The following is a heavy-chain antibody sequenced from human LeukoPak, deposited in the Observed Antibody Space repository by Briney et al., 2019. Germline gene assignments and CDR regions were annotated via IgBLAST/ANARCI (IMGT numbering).Heavy chain of an antibody. CDR2: IYYSGST. CDR3: ARVTGTTQFDY. V-gene: IGHV4-59*01. D-gene: IGHD1-1*01. Sequence: PSETLSLTCTVSGGSISSYYWSWIRQPPGKGLEWIGYIYYSGSTNYNPSLKSRVTISVDTSKNQFSLKLSSVTAADTAVYYCARVTGTTQFDYWGQGTLVTVSS. CDR1: GGSISSYY. J-gene: IGHJ4*02.